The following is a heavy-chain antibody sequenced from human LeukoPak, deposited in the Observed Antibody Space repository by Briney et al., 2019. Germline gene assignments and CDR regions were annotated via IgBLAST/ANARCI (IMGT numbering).Heavy chain of an antibody. J-gene: IGHJ4*02. CDR1: GYTFTSYG. CDR2: ISAYNGNT. CDR3: ARDRRGYSYGYFDY. V-gene: IGHV1-18*01. D-gene: IGHD5-18*01. Sequence: GASVKVSCKASGYTFTSYGISWVRQAPGQGLEWMGWISAYNGNTNYAQKLQGRVTMTTDTSTSTAYMELRSLRSDDTAVYYCARDRRGYSYGYFDYWDQGTLVTVSS.